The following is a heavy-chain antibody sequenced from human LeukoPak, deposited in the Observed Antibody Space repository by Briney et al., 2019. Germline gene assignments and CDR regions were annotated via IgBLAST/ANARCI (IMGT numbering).Heavy chain of an antibody. J-gene: IGHJ6*02. D-gene: IGHD5-24*01. CDR2: IYYSGST. Sequence: PSETLSLTCTVSGGSISSYYWSWIRQPPGKGLEWIGYIYYSGSTNYNPSLKSRATISVDTSKNQFSLKLSSVTAADTAVYYCARARRDGYNFYYYGMDVWGQGTTVTVSS. CDR1: GGSISSYY. V-gene: IGHV4-59*01. CDR3: ARARRDGYNFYYYGMDV.